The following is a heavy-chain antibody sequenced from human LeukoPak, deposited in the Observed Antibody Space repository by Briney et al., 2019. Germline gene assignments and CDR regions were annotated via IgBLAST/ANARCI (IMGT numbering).Heavy chain of an antibody. V-gene: IGHV4-59*01. D-gene: IGHD4-23*01. CDR1: GGSISSYY. Sequence: SETLSLTCTVSGGSISSYYWSWIRQPPGKGLEWIGYIYYSGSTNYNPSLKSRVTISVDTSKNQFSLKLSSVTAADTAVYYCASRWYLDAFDIWGQGTMVTVSS. J-gene: IGHJ3*02. CDR3: ASRWYLDAFDI. CDR2: IYYSGST.